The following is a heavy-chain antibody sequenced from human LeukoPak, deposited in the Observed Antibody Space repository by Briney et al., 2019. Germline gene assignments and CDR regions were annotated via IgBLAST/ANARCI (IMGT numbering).Heavy chain of an antibody. CDR2: NHYSGYT. Sequence: SETLSLTCTVSGGSISSCGYYWSCIRQHPGMGLEWIGYNHYSGYTYYNPSLKSRVTTTVSTSKNQFSLKLSSVTAADTAVYYCVSGGDSQRMAGAFDIWGQGTMVPVSS. V-gene: IGHV4-31*03. CDR1: GGSISSCGYY. CDR3: VSGGDSQRMAGAFDI. J-gene: IGHJ3*02. D-gene: IGHD2-21*02.